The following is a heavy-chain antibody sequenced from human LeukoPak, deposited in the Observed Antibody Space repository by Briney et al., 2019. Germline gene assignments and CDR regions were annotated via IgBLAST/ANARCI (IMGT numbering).Heavy chain of an antibody. CDR2: ISGSGGST. V-gene: IGHV3-23*01. CDR1: GFTFSSYS. Sequence: GGSLRLSCAASGFTFSSYSMNWVRQAPGKGLEWVSAISGSGGSTYYADSVKGRFTISRDNSKNTLYLQMNSLRAEDTAVCYCAKYSSGWDPFDYWGQGTLVTVSS. D-gene: IGHD6-19*01. CDR3: AKYSSGWDPFDY. J-gene: IGHJ4*02.